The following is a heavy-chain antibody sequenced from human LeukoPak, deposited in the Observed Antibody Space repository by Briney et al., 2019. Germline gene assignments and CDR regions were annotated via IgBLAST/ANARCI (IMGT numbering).Heavy chain of an antibody. CDR2: THHSGTT. D-gene: IGHD3-10*01. J-gene: IGHJ4*02. CDR1: GDSMTNYY. CDR3: AKTGSLMGRFFDY. V-gene: IGHV4-59*03. Sequence: SETLSLTCTVSGDSMTNYYWNWIRQPPGKGLEWIGYTHHSGTTNHNPSLKNRLTMPADTSNNQFSLKMTPVSAADTAMYFCAKTGSLMGRFFDYWGQGIQVIVSS.